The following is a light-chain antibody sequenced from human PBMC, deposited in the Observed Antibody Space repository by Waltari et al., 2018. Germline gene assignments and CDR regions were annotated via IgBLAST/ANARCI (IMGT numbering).Light chain of an antibody. CDR2: GVT. J-gene: IGLJ2*01. Sequence: QSALTQPPSASGSPGQSVIISCTGTTSDIGSYNYVSWYQQHPGRAPKLIIHGVTPRPSGVPERFSASKSGNTASLTVSGLQAEDEAKYYCSSYAGIKNYVLFGGGTQLTVL. V-gene: IGLV2-8*01. CDR3: SSYAGIKNYVL. CDR1: TSDIGSYNY.